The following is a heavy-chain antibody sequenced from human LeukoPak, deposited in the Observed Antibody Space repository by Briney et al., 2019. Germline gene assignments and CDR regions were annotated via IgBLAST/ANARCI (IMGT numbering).Heavy chain of an antibody. D-gene: IGHD3-10*01. J-gene: IGHJ1*01. V-gene: IGHV3-48*04. Sequence: PGGSLRLSCAASGFTFSSYGMNWVRQAPGKGLEWVSYISSSGSTIYYADSVKGRFTISRDNAKNSLYLQMNSLRAEDTAVYYCANYYYGSGSPLGGYFQHWGQGTLVTVSS. CDR3: ANYYYGSGSPLGGYFQH. CDR1: GFTFSSYG. CDR2: ISSSGSTI.